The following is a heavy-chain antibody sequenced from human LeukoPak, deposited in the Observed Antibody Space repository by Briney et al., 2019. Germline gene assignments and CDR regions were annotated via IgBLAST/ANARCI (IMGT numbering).Heavy chain of an antibody. CDR3: AKSVGIIRRGAFDI. V-gene: IGHV3-23*01. D-gene: IGHD3-10*01. Sequence: QAGGSLRLSCAASGFTFSTYAMSWVRQAPGKGLEWVSGLSGSAATTYYADSAKGRFTISRDNSKNALYLQMNSLRGDDTAIYYCAKSVGIIRRGAFDIWGQGTMVTVSS. CDR1: GFTFSTYA. J-gene: IGHJ3*02. CDR2: LSGSAATT.